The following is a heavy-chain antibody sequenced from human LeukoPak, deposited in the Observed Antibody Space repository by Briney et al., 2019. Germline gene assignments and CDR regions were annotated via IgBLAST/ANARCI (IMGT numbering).Heavy chain of an antibody. V-gene: IGHV3-30*18. D-gene: IGHD6-19*01. Sequence: PGRSLRLSCAASEFTFSSYGMHWVRQAPGKGLEWVAVISYDGSNKYYADSVKGRFTISRDNSKNTLYLQMNSLRAEDTAVYYCAKYSSGRDYWGQGTLVTVSS. J-gene: IGHJ4*02. CDR2: ISYDGSNK. CDR3: AKYSSGRDY. CDR1: EFTFSSYG.